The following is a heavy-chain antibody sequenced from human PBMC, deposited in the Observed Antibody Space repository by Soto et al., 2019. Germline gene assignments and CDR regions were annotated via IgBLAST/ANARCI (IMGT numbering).Heavy chain of an antibody. V-gene: IGHV4-30-2*01. CDR3: AREDSGGFFDH. Sequence: QMQLQESGSGLVKPSQTLSLTCAVSGGSITSGGYSWSWIRQPPGKGLEWIGYIYRTGSTYYNPSLKSRVTISMDTSKNQVSLRLNSATAADTAVYYCAREDSGGFFDHWGQGTLVTVSS. CDR2: IYRTGST. J-gene: IGHJ4*02. D-gene: IGHD2-15*01. CDR1: GGSITSGGYS.